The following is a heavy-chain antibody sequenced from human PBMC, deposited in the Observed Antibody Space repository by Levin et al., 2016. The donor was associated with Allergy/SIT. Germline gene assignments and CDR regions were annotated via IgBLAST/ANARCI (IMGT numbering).Heavy chain of an antibody. Sequence: WIRQPPGKGLEWVSSISGSGSTIFYAASVKGRFTISRDNSKNTLFLQMNSLRAEDTGVYFCAKYPGLISGSPYDYWGQGTLVTVSS. D-gene: IGHD2-15*01. CDR3: AKYPGLISGSPYDY. V-gene: IGHV3-23*01. CDR2: ISGSGSTI. J-gene: IGHJ4*02.